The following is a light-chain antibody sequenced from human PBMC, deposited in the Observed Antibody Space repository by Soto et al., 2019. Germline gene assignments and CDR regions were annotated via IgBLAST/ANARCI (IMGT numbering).Light chain of an antibody. CDR1: FLGDKY. Sequence: SYELTQPPSVSVSPGQTASITCSGNFLGDKYASWYQQRTGQSPVLVIHQDTKRPSGIPERFSGSNSGNRATLTISGTQAMDEADYYCQAWDSSTASYVFGTGTKVTVL. CDR2: QDT. J-gene: IGLJ1*01. V-gene: IGLV3-1*01. CDR3: QAWDSSTASYV.